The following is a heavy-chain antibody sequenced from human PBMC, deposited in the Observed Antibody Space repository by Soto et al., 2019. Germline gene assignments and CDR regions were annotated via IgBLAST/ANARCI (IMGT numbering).Heavy chain of an antibody. J-gene: IGHJ3*02. V-gene: IGHV4-31*03. Sequence: SETLSLTCTVSGGSISSGGYYWSWIRQHPGKGLEWIGYIYYSGSTYYNPSLKSRVTISVDTSKNQFSLKLSSVTAADTAVYYCARDASHCSGGRCYSGDAFDIWGQGTMVTVSS. D-gene: IGHD2-15*01. CDR2: IYYSGST. CDR3: ARDASHCSGGRCYSGDAFDI. CDR1: GGSISSGGYY.